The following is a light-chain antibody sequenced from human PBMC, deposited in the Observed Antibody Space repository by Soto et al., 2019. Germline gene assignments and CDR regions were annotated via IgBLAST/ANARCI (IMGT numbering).Light chain of an antibody. J-gene: IGLJ2*01. CDR2: DVS. CDR1: SSDVGGHNY. Sequence: QSVLTQPRSVSGSPGQSVTISCTGTSSDVGGHNYVSWYQQHPGKAPQLMIYDVSNRPSGISDRFSGFKSANTAYLTISGVQPEDEADYHCSSYTTIKPVVFGGGTKVTVL. CDR3: SSYTTIKPVV. V-gene: IGLV2-11*01.